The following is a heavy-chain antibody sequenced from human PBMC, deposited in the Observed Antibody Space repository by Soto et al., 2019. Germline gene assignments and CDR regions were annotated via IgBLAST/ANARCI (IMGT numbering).Heavy chain of an antibody. D-gene: IGHD2-8*02. Sequence: SLRLSCAASGFTFSHFAMHWVRQAPGKGLEWISVISFNATNGFFADSVKGRFSISRDNSANRLYLQMTNLRPEDTAIYYCARDRGRGYCTGGLCYLGLDHWGQGSPVTVSS. J-gene: IGHJ4*02. CDR1: GFTFSHFA. V-gene: IGHV3-30-3*01. CDR2: ISFNATNG. CDR3: ARDRGRGYCTGGLCYLGLDH.